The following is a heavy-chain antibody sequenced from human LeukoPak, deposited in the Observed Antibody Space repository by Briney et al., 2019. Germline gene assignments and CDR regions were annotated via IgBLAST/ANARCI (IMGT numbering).Heavy chain of an antibody. Sequence: PGGSLRLSCAASGFTFSSYAMSWVRQAPGKGVEWVSAISGSGGSTYYADSVKGRFTISRDNSKNTLYLQMNSLRAEDTAVYYCARGPIRFLEWLLWGYFDYWGQGTLVTVSS. V-gene: IGHV3-23*01. CDR2: ISGSGGST. D-gene: IGHD3-3*01. CDR1: GFTFSSYA. CDR3: ARGPIRFLEWLLWGYFDY. J-gene: IGHJ4*02.